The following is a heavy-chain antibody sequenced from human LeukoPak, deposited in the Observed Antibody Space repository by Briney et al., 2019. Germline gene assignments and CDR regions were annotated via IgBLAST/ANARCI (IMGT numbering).Heavy chain of an antibody. CDR1: GGSISSGSYY. D-gene: IGHD5-18*01. CDR2: IYTSGST. J-gene: IGHJ4*02. Sequence: SQTLSLTCTVSGGSISSGSYYWSWIRQPAGKGLEWIGRIYTSGSTNYNPSLKSRVTISVDTSKNQFSLKLSSVTAADTAVYYCARDLYSYATGSLFDYWGQGTLVTVSS. CDR3: ARDLYSYATGSLFDY. V-gene: IGHV4-61*02.